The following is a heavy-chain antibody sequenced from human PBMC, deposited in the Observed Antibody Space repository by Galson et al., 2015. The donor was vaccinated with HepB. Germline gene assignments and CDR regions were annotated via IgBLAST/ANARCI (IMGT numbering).Heavy chain of an antibody. CDR1: SGSIISYY. V-gene: IGHV4-59*08. J-gene: IGHJ6*03. CDR2: IYYRGST. Sequence: SEPLSLTCTVSSGSIISYYWSWIRQPPGKDLEWIGYIYYRGSTNYNPSLQSRVTLSVDASKNQFSLKLSSVTAADTAVYYCARQAYRNTPSRTNYYLDVWGKGTPVTVSS. CDR3: ARQAYRNTPSRTNYYLDV. D-gene: IGHD2/OR15-2a*01.